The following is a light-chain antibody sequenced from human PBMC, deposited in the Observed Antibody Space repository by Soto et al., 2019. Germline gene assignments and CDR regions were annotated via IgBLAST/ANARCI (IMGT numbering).Light chain of an antibody. J-gene: IGLJ1*01. CDR3: SSYTSSSTLGV. CDR1: SSDFCGYNY. CDR2: DVS. Sequence: QSVLTQPASVSGSPGQSITISCTGTSSDFCGYNYVSWYQQHPGKAPKLMIYDVSNRPSGVSNRFSGSKSGNTASLTISGLQAEDEADYYCSSYTSSSTLGVFGTGTKLTVL. V-gene: IGLV2-14*01.